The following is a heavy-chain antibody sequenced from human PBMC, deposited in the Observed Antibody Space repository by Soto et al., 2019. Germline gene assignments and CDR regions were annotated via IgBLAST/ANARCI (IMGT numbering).Heavy chain of an antibody. V-gene: IGHV1-8*01. CDR1: GYTFTSYD. CDR3: ARVWSSYYYYYGMDV. J-gene: IGHJ6*02. Sequence: ASVKVSCKXSGYTFTSYDINWVRQATGQGLEWMGWMNPNSGNTGYAQKFQGRVTMTRNTSISTAYMELSSLRSEDTAVYYCARVWSSYYYYYGMDVWGQGTTVTVSS. D-gene: IGHD3-3*01. CDR2: MNPNSGNT.